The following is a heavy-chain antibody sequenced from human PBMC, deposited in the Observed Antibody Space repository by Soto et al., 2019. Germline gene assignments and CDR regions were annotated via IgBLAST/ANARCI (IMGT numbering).Heavy chain of an antibody. J-gene: IGHJ5*02. CDR2: TYFSFKWYN. Sequence: SQTLSLTCASSGDSVSSNSAAWNWIRQSQSRGLEWLGNTYFSFKWYNDYAVSVKSRITINPDTSKNQFSLQLNSVTPEDTAVYYCARDTYCSGGSCYSGLIDNWFDPWGQGTLVTVSS. CDR1: GDSVSSNSAA. V-gene: IGHV6-1*01. D-gene: IGHD2-15*01. CDR3: ARDTYCSGGSCYSGLIDNWFDP.